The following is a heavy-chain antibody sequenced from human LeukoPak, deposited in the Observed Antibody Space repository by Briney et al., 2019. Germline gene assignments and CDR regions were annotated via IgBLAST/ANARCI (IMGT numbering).Heavy chain of an antibody. Sequence: SQTLSLTCAVSGGSISSGGYSWSWIRQPPGKGLEWNGYIYYSGSTYYNPSLKSRVTISVDTSKNQFSLKLSSVTAADTAVYYCARDLSTVTPGGWYFDLWGRGTLVTVSS. CDR1: GGSISSGGYS. J-gene: IGHJ2*01. CDR2: IYYSGST. V-gene: IGHV4-30-4*07. CDR3: ARDLSTVTPGGWYFDL. D-gene: IGHD4-17*01.